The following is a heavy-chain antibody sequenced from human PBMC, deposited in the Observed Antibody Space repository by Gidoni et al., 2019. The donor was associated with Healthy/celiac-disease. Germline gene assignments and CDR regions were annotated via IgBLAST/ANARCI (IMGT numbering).Heavy chain of an antibody. Sequence: GVQPGRSLRLSCAASGFTFSSYGMHWVRQAPGKGLEWVAVIWYDGSNKYYADSVKGRFTISRDNSKNTLYLQMNSLRAEDTAVYYCARDRVTRREITMVRGVEKPNYYYYYGMDVWGQGTTVTVSS. V-gene: IGHV3-33*01. CDR2: IWYDGSNK. CDR3: ARDRVTRREITMVRGVEKPNYYYYYGMDV. D-gene: IGHD3-10*01. CDR1: GFTFSSYG. J-gene: IGHJ6*02.